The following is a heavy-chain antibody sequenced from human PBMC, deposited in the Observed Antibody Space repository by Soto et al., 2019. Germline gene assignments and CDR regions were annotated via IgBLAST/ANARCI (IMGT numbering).Heavy chain of an antibody. CDR1: GYTFTSYY. V-gene: IGHV1-46*03. Sequence: GASVKVSCKASGYTFTSYYMHWVRQAPGQGLEWMGIINPSGGSTSYAQKFQGRVTMTRDTSTSTVYMELSSLRFEDTAVYYCASTSEGYYYDSSGYYLFYWGQGTLVTVSS. CDR3: ASTSEGYYYDSSGYYLFY. J-gene: IGHJ4*02. D-gene: IGHD3-22*01. CDR2: INPSGGST.